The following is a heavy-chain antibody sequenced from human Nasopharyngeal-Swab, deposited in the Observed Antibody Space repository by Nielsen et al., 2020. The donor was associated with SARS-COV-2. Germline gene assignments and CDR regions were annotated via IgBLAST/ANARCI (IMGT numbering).Heavy chain of an antibody. D-gene: IGHD3-16*01. J-gene: IGHJ5*02. CDR3: ARAPLRFWFDP. Sequence: AETLSLTCTVSGGSMSSYYGSWIRQPPGKGLEGIGYIYYSGSTNYNPSLKSRVTISVDTSKNQFSLKLSSVTAADTAVYYCARAPLRFWFDPWGQGTLVTVSS. CDR2: IYYSGST. V-gene: IGHV4-59*01. CDR1: GGSMSSYY.